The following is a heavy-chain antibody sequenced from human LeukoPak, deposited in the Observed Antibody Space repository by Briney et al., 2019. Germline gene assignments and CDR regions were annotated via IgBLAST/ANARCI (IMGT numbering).Heavy chain of an antibody. J-gene: IGHJ4*02. V-gene: IGHV3-48*02. Sequence: PGGSLRLSCAASGFTLSSYCMNWVRQAPGKGLEWLSYISSSSTTEYNADSVTGRSTVSRDNAKNTLYLQMNSLRDEDTAVYYCAGVGDGHSVNPFDYWGQGTLVTVSS. D-gene: IGHD5-24*01. CDR2: ISSSSTTE. CDR3: AGVGDGHSVNPFDY. CDR1: GFTLSSYC.